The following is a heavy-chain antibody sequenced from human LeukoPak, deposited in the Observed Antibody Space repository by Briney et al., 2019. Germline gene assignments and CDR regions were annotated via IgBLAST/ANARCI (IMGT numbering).Heavy chain of an antibody. D-gene: IGHD3-22*01. J-gene: IGHJ6*02. CDR2: ISYDGSNK. Sequence: GGSLRLSCAASGFTFSTYAMHWVRQAPGKGLEWVAVISYDGSNKYYADSVKGRFTISRDNSKNTLYLQMNSLRAEDTAVYYCAKVGWLFAYYYGMDVWAKGPRSPSP. V-gene: IGHV3-30*18. CDR3: AKVGWLFAYYYGMDV. CDR1: GFTFSTYA.